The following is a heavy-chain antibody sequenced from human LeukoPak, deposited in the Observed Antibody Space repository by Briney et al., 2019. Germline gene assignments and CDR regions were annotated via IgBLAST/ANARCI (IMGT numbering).Heavy chain of an antibody. CDR2: MYYSGTT. CDR1: GGSIRSSSYY. Sequence: PSETLSLTCNVSGGSIRSSSYYWGWIRQSPGKGLEWIGSMYYSGTTYYNPSLKSRVTISEDTSNNQFSLRLSSVTAADTAVYYCAREGSAFDIWGQGTMVTVSS. J-gene: IGHJ3*02. V-gene: IGHV4-39*02. CDR3: AREGSAFDI.